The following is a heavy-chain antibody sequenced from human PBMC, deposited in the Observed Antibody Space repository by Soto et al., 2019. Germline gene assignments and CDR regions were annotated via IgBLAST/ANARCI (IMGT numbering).Heavy chain of an antibody. CDR3: AHRILRTVFGLVTPTAIYFDF. V-gene: IGHV2-5*01. J-gene: IGHJ4*02. CDR1: GFSLTTSGVG. D-gene: IGHD3-3*01. CDR2: MYWYDDK. Sequence: QLTLNESGPTVVKPAETLTLTCTFSGFSLTTSGVGVGCLRQSPGKAPEWLGLMYWYDDKRYSGSLKSRHTITKTTPKNQVVLTMASVDPADTATYYCAHRILRTVFGLVTPTAIYFDFWGQGTPVVVSS.